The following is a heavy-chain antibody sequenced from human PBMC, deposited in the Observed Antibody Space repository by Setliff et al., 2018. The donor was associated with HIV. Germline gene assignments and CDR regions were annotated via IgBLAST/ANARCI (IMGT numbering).Heavy chain of an antibody. CDR3: ARVQVGDPYYSYYYMDV. D-gene: IGHD2-8*02. Sequence: LTELSMHWVRQAPGKGLEWMGGFDPEHGDRIYAQKLQGRVTMTTDTSTSTAYMELRNLRSDDTAVYYCARVQVGDPYYSYYYMDVWGEGTTVTVSS. CDR2: FDPEHGDR. CDR1: LTELS. J-gene: IGHJ6*03. V-gene: IGHV1-24*01.